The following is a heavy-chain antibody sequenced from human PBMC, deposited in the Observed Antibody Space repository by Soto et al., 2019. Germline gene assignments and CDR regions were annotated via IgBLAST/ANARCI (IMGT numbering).Heavy chain of an antibody. J-gene: IGHJ5*02. CDR2: ISSSGSTI. V-gene: IGHV3-11*01. D-gene: IGHD2-15*01. CDR1: GFTFSDYY. Sequence: PGGSLRLSCAASGFTFSDYYMSWIRQAPGKGLEWVSYISSSGSTIYYADSVKGRFTISRDNAKNSLYLQMNSLRAEDTAVYYCARVVAATEPWFDPWGQGTLVTVSS. CDR3: ARVVAATEPWFDP.